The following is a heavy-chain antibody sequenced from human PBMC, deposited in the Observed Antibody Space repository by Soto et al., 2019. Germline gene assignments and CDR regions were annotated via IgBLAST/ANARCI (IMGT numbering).Heavy chain of an antibody. D-gene: IGHD1-26*01. J-gene: IGHJ4*02. V-gene: IGHV3-23*01. Sequence: GGSLRLSCAASGFTFSSYAMSWVRQAPGKGLEWVSAISGSGGSTYYADSVKGRFTISRDNSKNTLYLQMNSLRAEDTAVYYCAKLYSIPVGMGYLDYWGQGTLVTVSS. CDR2: ISGSGGST. CDR1: GFTFSSYA. CDR3: AKLYSIPVGMGYLDY.